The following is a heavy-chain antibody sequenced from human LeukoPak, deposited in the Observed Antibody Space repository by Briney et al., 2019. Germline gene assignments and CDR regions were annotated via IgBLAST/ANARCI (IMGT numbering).Heavy chain of an antibody. Sequence: PGGSLRLSCTASGFTFGNYAVNWVRQAPGKGLEWVGFIRSKAYGGTIEYAASVKGRFTISRDDSKSIAYLPMNSLKTEDTAVYYCSRDGHCTSSSCFPQNYYFYGMDVWGHGTTVTVSS. CDR2: IRSKAYGGTI. V-gene: IGHV3-49*04. CDR3: SRDGHCTSSSCFPQNYYFYGMDV. CDR1: GFTFGNYA. J-gene: IGHJ6*02. D-gene: IGHD2-2*01.